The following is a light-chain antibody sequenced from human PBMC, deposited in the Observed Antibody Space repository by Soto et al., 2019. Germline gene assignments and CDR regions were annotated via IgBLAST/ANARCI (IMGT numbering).Light chain of an antibody. CDR2: GAS. V-gene: IGKV3-20*01. CDR3: QQYGSSPWT. Sequence: EIVLTQSPGTLSLSPGERATLSCRASQSVSSSYLAWYQQKPRQAPRLLFYGASSRATGIPDRFSGSGSGTNFTLTISTLETQDFAVYYCQQYGSSPWTFGQGTKVEIK. J-gene: IGKJ1*01. CDR1: QSVSSSY.